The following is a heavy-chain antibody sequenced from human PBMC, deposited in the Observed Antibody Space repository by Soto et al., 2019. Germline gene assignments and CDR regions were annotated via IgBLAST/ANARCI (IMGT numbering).Heavy chain of an antibody. CDR2: INAGNGNT. J-gene: IGHJ5*02. CDR3: ARGGGWYVWFDP. D-gene: IGHD6-19*01. CDR1: GYTFTSYA. V-gene: IGHV1-3*05. Sequence: QVQLVQSGAEEKKPGASVKVSCKASGYTFTSYAMHWVRQAPGQRLEWMGWINAGNGNTKYSQKFQDRVTITRDTSASTAYMEXXXLRSEDTAVYYCARGGGWYVWFDPWGQGTLVTVSS.